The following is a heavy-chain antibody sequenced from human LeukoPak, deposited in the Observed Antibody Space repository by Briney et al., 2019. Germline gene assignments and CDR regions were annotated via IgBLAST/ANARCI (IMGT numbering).Heavy chain of an antibody. Sequence: PGGSLRLSCAASGFTFSNYAMSWVRQAPGKGLEWVSGISGNGATTYYADSVKGRFTISRDNSKNTLYLQMNSLRAEDTALYYCAKDRLVHDSWGQGTLVTVSS. CDR2: ISGNGATT. J-gene: IGHJ4*02. CDR3: AKDRLVHDS. V-gene: IGHV3-23*01. CDR1: GFTFSNYA. D-gene: IGHD6-13*01.